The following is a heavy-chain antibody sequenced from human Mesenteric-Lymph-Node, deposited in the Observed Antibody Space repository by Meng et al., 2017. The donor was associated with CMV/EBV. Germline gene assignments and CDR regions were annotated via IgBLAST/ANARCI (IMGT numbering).Heavy chain of an antibody. V-gene: IGHV3-7*01. Sequence: GESLKISCAASGFTFSSYWMSWVRQAPGKGLEWVANIKEDGSEKYYVDSVKGRFTISRDNAKNSLFLQMNSLRAEDTAVYYCARDPYSFSSSRPYFDYWGQGALVTV. D-gene: IGHD6-13*01. CDR2: IKEDGSEK. CDR3: ARDPYSFSSSRPYFDY. J-gene: IGHJ4*02. CDR1: GFTFSSYW.